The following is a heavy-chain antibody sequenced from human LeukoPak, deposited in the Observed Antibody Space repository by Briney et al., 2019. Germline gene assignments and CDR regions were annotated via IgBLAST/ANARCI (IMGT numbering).Heavy chain of an antibody. D-gene: IGHD4-17*01. V-gene: IGHV3-23*01. Sequence: PGGSLRLSCAAPGFTFSSYAMSWVRQAPGKGLEWVSAISGSGGSTYYADSVKGRFTISRDNSKNTLYLQMNSLRAEDTAVYYCAKGGDYVYYFDYWGQGTLVTVSS. CDR3: AKGGDYVYYFDY. J-gene: IGHJ4*02. CDR1: GFTFSSYA. CDR2: ISGSGGST.